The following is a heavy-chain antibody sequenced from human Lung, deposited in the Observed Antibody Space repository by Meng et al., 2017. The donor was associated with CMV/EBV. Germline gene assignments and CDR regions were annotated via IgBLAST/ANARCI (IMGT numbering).Heavy chain of an antibody. Sequence: GGSXRLXCAASGFMFSSYTMNWVRQAPGRGLEWVSSISSSSAYIFYADSVKGRFTISRDNAKNSLNLQMHSLRAEDTALYYCARGDYSGNDVPDYWGQGTXVTVSS. CDR2: ISSSSAYI. CDR3: ARGDYSGNDVPDY. V-gene: IGHV3-21*06. J-gene: IGHJ4*02. CDR1: GFMFSSYT. D-gene: IGHD5-12*01.